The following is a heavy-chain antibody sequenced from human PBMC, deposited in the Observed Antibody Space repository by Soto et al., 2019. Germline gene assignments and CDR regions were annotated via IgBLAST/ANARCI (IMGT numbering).Heavy chain of an antibody. D-gene: IGHD6-6*01. CDR3: ARDRSSSDY. Sequence: QVQLVQSGGDVKKPGASVKVSCKASGYTFSSYGISWVRQAPGQGLEWMGWIRPFNGDTDYAQKLQGRVTMTTDTSTNTVYMELRSLRSDDTAGYSCARDRSSSDYWGQGTLVTVSS. CDR2: IRPFNGDT. CDR1: GYTFSSYG. V-gene: IGHV1-18*01. J-gene: IGHJ4*02.